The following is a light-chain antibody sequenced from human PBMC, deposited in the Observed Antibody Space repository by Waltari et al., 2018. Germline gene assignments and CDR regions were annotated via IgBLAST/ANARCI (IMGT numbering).Light chain of an antibody. CDR1: SSDIGGYPY. CDR2: EVT. J-gene: IGLJ2*01. V-gene: IGLV2-8*01. Sequence: QSALTQPPSASGSPGQSVTISCTGTSSDIGGYPYVSWYQQRPGKAPRLMIYEVTMRPSGVPDRFSGSKSGNTASLTVSGLQAEDEADYYCSSYAGSNNVLFGGGTKLTVL. CDR3: SSYAGSNNVL.